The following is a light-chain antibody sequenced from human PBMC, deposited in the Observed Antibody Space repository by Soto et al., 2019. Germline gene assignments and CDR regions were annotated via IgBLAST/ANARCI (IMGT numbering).Light chain of an antibody. CDR3: QTWDTGARVV. J-gene: IGLJ2*01. CDR1: SGHSSYA. V-gene: IGLV4-69*01. CDR2: LSSDGSH. Sequence: QLVLTQSPSASASLGASVKLTCTLSSGHSSYAIAWHQQQPEKGPRYLMKLSSDGSHSKGDGIPDRFSGSSSGAERYLTISSLQSEDEADYYCQTWDTGARVVFGGGNKLTVL.